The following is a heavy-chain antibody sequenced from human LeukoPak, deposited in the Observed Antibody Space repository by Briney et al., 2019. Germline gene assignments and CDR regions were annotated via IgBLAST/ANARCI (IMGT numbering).Heavy chain of an antibody. J-gene: IGHJ4*02. D-gene: IGHD3-3*01. CDR2: IYSGGST. CDR3: ARASSSLGVDFDY. V-gene: IGHV3-53*01. CDR1: GFTFSNFV. Sequence: PGGSLRLSCTASGFTFSNFVMSWVRQAPGKGLEWVSVIYSGGSTYYADSVKGRFTISRDNSKNTLYLQMNSLRAEDTAVYYCARASSSLGVDFDYWGQGTLVTVSS.